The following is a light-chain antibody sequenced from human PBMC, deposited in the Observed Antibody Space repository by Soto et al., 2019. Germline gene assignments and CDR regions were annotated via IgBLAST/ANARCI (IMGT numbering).Light chain of an antibody. CDR2: GAS. J-gene: IGKJ2*01. CDR3: QQYGSTSYT. CDR1: QSVRISY. V-gene: IGKV3-20*01. Sequence: EIVLTQSPGTLSLSPGERATLSCRASQSVRISYLAWYQQKPGQAPRRLIYGASSRATGIPDRFSGSGSGTDFTLTISRLEPEDYAVYYCQQYGSTSYTFGQGTKLEIK.